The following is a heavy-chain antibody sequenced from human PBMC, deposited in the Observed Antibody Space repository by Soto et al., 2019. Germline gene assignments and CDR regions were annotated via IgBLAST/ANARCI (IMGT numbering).Heavy chain of an antibody. CDR1: GFTFSNYA. CDR3: AELIYTSGGRYCPY. CDR2: ISSSGAST. J-gene: IGHJ4*02. Sequence: GGSLRLSCAASGFTFSNYAMTWVRQAPGKGLEWVSGISSSGASTYYADSVKGRCTISRDNSKNTLSLQMNSLRAEDTAIYYCAELIYTSGGRYCPYWGQGTLVTVSS. V-gene: IGHV3-23*01. D-gene: IGHD2-15*01.